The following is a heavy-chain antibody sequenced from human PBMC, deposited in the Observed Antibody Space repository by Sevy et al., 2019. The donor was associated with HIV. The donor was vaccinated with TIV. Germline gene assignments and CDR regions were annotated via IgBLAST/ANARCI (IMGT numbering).Heavy chain of an antibody. Sequence: ASVKVSCKVSGYTLAKFSIHWVRPAPGKGLEWMTSFDPEDGDPEDGKTIYAQKFLGRVTMTEDTSTDTAYMELSSLRSDDTAVYYCATTKDYYDSSGYPFDYWGQGTLVTVSS. J-gene: IGHJ4*02. CDR2: FDPEDGDPEDGKT. V-gene: IGHV1-24*01. CDR3: ATTKDYYDSSGYPFDY. D-gene: IGHD3-22*01. CDR1: GYTLAKFS.